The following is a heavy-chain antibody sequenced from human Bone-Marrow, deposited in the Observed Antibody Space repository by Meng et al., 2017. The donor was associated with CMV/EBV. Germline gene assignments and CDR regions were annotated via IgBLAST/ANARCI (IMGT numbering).Heavy chain of an antibody. CDR2: INSDGSGT. J-gene: IGHJ4*02. D-gene: IGHD6-13*01. Sequence: CAASGFHFSTYWMHWVRQAPGKGLVWVSRINSDGSGTTYADSVKGRFTISRDNAKNTLYLQMNSLRADDTAVYYCAREDTSTWPPFHYWGQGTLVTVSS. V-gene: IGHV3-74*01. CDR1: GFHFSTYW. CDR3: AREDTSTWPPFHY.